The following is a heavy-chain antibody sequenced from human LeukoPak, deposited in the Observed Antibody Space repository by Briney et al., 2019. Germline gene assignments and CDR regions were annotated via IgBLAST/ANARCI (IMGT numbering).Heavy chain of an antibody. V-gene: IGHV3-7*01. J-gene: IGHJ4*02. CDR3: ARGVPPGVINWSLDF. CDR2: IKPDGSAK. D-gene: IGHD2-2*02. Sequence: GGSLRLSGAASGFTFSNFYMSWVRKAPGRGLEWVANIKPDGSAKECVDSVKGRFTISRDNAGNSLYLQMDSLRAEDTAVYYCARGVPPGVINWSLDFWGQGALVTVSS. CDR1: GFTFSNFY.